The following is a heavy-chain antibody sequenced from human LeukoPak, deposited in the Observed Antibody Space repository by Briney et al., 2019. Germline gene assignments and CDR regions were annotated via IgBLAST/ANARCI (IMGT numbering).Heavy chain of an antibody. V-gene: IGHV1-46*01. CDR2: INPSGGST. D-gene: IGHD3-3*01. Sequence: ASVKVSCKASGYTFTSYYMHWVRQAPGQGLEWMGIINPSGGSTSYAQKFQGRVTMTRDTSTSTVYMELSSLRSEDTAVYYCARDGVTIFGVVSSEDWFDPWGQGTLVTVSS. CDR1: GYTFTSYY. J-gene: IGHJ5*02. CDR3: ARDGVTIFGVVSSEDWFDP.